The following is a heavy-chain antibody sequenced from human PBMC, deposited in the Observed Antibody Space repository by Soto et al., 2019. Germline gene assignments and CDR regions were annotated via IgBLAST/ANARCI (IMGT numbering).Heavy chain of an antibody. CDR2: ISVYRGNT. J-gene: IGHJ4*02. CDR3: ARDRSSSDY. V-gene: IGHV1-18*04. D-gene: IGHD3-10*01. CDR1: GYTFTRYG. Sequence: SVKVSCKASGYTFTRYGISWVRQSPGQGLDGMGWISVYRGNTNYAQNLQGRVTMTIDTSTSTVYMELRNLTSDDTAVYYCARDRSSSDYWGQGTLVTVSS.